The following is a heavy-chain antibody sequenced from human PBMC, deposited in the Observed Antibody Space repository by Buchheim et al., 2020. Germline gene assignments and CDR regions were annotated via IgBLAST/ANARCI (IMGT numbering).Heavy chain of an antibody. V-gene: IGHV3-30*18. J-gene: IGHJ4*02. D-gene: IGHD3-22*01. Sequence: VQLVESGGGVVQPGRSVRLSCAASGFTFSNYGMHWVRQAPGKGLEWLTTISYDGNRRYYADSVKGRFTISRDNSKTTLYLQMNSLGAEDTAVYYCAKDTGYYYDSSGSDFDYWGQGTL. CDR2: ISYDGNRR. CDR3: AKDTGYYYDSSGSDFDY. CDR1: GFTFSNYG.